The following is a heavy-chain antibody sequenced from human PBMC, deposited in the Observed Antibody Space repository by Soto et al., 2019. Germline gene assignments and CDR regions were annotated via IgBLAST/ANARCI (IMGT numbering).Heavy chain of an antibody. CDR1: GGSISSYY. CDR2: IYYSWST. D-gene: IGHD6-13*01. V-gene: IGHV4-59*01. Sequence: SETLSLTCTASGGSISSYYWSWIRQPPGKGLEWIGYIYYSWSTNYNPSLKSRVTISVDTSKNQFSLKLSSVTATDTAVYYCAGSIAAAPPIGDMDAWGQGTTVNVSS. CDR3: AGSIAAAPPIGDMDA. J-gene: IGHJ6*02.